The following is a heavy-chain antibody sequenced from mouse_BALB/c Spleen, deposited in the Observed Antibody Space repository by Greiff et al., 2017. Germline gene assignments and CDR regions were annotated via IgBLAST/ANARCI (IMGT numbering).Heavy chain of an antibody. CDR1: GFTFSSYA. J-gene: IGHJ2*01. Sequence: EVQVVESGGGLVKPGGSLKLSCAASGFTFSSYAMSWVRQTPEKRLEWVASISSGGSTYYPDSVKGRFTISRDNARNILYLQMSSLRSEDTAMYYCARGVTTAHYFDYWGQGTTLTVSS. D-gene: IGHD1-2*01. V-gene: IGHV5-6-5*01. CDR2: ISSGGST. CDR3: ARGVTTAHYFDY.